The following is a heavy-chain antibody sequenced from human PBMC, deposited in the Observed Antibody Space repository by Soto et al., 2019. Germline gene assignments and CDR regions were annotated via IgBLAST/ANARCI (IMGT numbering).Heavy chain of an antibody. Sequence: QVQLVESGGGLVKPGGSLRLSCAASGFTFSDFHMSWIRQAPGKGLEWVSYITSGSTIYYADSVKGRFTISRDNAKNSQYLQMNSLRAEDTAVYYCARGGETKTGIQHWGQGTLVTVSS. CDR3: ARGGETKTGIQH. CDR1: GFTFSDFH. V-gene: IGHV3-11*01. J-gene: IGHJ1*01. D-gene: IGHD2-8*01. CDR2: ITSGSTI.